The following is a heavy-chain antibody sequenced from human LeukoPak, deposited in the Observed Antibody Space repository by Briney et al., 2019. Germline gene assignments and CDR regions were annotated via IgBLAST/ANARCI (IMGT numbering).Heavy chain of an antibody. CDR1: GYTFTSYG. CDR3: AREREGWGYGDYAHAFDI. J-gene: IGHJ3*02. CDR2: ISAYNGNT. Sequence: ASVKVSCKASGYTFTSYGISWVRQAPGQGLEWMGWISAYNGNTNYAQKLQGRVTMTTDTSTSTAYMELRSLRSDDTAVYYCAREREGWGYGDYAHAFDIWGQGTMVTVSS. D-gene: IGHD4-17*01. V-gene: IGHV1-18*01.